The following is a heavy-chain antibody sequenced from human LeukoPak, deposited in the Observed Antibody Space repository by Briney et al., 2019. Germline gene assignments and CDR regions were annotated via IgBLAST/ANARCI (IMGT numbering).Heavy chain of an antibody. D-gene: IGHD3-16*01. V-gene: IGHV4-39*01. CDR1: GGSISSSSYY. CDR3: ARHWRSRLYYYMDV. J-gene: IGHJ6*03. CDR2: IYYSGST. Sequence: SETLSLTCTVSGGSISSSSYYWGWIRQPAGKGLEWIGSIYYSGSTYYNPSLKSRVTISVDTSKNQFSLKLSSVTAEDTAVYYCARHWRSRLYYYMDVWGKGTTVTVSS.